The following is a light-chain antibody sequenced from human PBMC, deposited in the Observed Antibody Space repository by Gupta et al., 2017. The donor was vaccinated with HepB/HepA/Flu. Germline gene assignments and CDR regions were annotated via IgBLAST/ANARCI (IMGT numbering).Light chain of an antibody. J-gene: IGLJ3*02. CDR1: SSDVGGYNY. V-gene: IGLV2-14*03. CDR2: DVS. CDR3: SSYTSSSTWV. Sequence: SALTQPASVSGSPGQSITISCTGTSSDVGGYNYVSWYQQHPGKAPILMIYDVSNRPSGVSNRFSGSKSGNTASLTISGLQAEDETDYYCSSYTSSSTWVFGGGTKLTVL.